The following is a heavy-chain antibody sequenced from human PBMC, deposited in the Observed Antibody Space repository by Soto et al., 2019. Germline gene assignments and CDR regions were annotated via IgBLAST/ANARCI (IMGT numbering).Heavy chain of an antibody. D-gene: IGHD5-18*01. V-gene: IGHV4-61*01. CDR3: ARGGIMWTQYFFDY. CDR1: GDSVSNTNYF. Sequence: SSETLSLTCTVSGDSVSNTNYFWSWIRQPPGKGLEWIGYVYYTGTTDYNPSFKSRVTMSIDPSKNQFSLKVNSVTAADTAVYFSARGGIMWTQYFFDYWCQGAPVT. CDR2: VYYTGTT. J-gene: IGHJ4*02.